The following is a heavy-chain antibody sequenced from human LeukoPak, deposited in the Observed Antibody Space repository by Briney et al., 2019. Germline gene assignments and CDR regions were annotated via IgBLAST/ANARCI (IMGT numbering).Heavy chain of an antibody. J-gene: IGHJ3*02. D-gene: IGHD5-12*01. V-gene: IGHV3-66*01. Sequence: GGSLRLSCAASGFTVSSNYMSWVRKAPGKGLEWVSVIYSGGTTYYADSVKGRFTISRDNSKNTLYLQMNSLRAEDTAVYYCARDQDSGYGDAFDIWGQGTMVTVSS. CDR2: IYSGGTT. CDR1: GFTVSSNY. CDR3: ARDQDSGYGDAFDI.